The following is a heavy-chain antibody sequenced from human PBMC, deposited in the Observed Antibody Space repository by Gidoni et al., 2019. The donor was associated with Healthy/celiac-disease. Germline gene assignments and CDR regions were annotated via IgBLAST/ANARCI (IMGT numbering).Heavy chain of an antibody. CDR2: ISYDGSNK. V-gene: IGHV3-30*18. CDR3: AKDSKLLWFGEDGMDV. J-gene: IGHJ6*02. D-gene: IGHD3-10*01. CDR1: GFTFSSYG. Sequence: QVQLVESGGGVVQPGRSLRLSCAASGFTFSSYGMHWVRQAPGKGLEWVAVISYDGSNKYYADSVKGRFTISRDNSKNTLYLQMNSLRAEDTAVYYCAKDSKLLWFGEDGMDVWGQGTTVTVSS.